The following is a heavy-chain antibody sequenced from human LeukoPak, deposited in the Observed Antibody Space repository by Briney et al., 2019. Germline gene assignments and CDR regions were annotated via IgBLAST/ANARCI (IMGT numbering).Heavy chain of an antibody. J-gene: IGHJ4*02. Sequence: GGSLRLPCAVSGFRFSGYNMNWVRQAPGKGLEWIAYISSTTVIYYADSVEGRFTVSRGNAHDSLYLQMSSLTLDDTAVYFCAREGDGSNSGFAYWGQGTLVTVSS. CDR2: ISSTTVI. D-gene: IGHD4-11*01. CDR3: AREGDGSNSGFAY. CDR1: GFRFSGYN. V-gene: IGHV3-69-1*01.